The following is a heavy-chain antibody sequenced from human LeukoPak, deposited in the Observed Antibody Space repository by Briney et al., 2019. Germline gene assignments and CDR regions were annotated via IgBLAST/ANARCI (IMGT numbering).Heavy chain of an antibody. CDR3: ARSGIAAAGTTGDY. V-gene: IGHV3-30*03. D-gene: IGHD6-13*01. J-gene: IGHJ4*02. Sequence: PGGSLRLSCAAAGFTFSSYGMHWVRQAPGKGLEWVAVISYDGSNKYYADSGKGRFTISRDNSKNTLYLQMNSLRAEDTAVYYCARSGIAAAGTTGDYWGQGTLVTVSS. CDR1: GFTFSSYG. CDR2: ISYDGSNK.